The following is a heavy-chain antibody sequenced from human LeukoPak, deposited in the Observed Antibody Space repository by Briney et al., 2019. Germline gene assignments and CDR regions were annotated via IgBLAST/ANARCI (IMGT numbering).Heavy chain of an antibody. J-gene: IGHJ4*02. CDR3: ARWDGYGSSPDY. CDR2: INPHSADT. V-gene: IGHV1-2*02. Sequence: GASVKVSCKASGYTFTGFYMHWVRQAPGQGLEWMGWINPHSADTGYAQKFLGRVTMTRDMSISTIYMELTRLRSDDTALYYCARWDGYGSSPDYWGQGTLVTVSS. CDR1: GYTFTGFY. D-gene: IGHD6-13*01.